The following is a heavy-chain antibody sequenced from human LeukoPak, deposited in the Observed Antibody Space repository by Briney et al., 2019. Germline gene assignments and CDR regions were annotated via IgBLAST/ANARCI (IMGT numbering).Heavy chain of an antibody. Sequence: GGSLRLSCAASGFTFSSYGMHWVRQAPGKGLEWVAVISYDGSNKYYADSVKGRYTISRDNSKNTLYLQMDSLRAEDTAVYYCAKGREYSSGRYNWYFDLWGRGTLVTVSS. D-gene: IGHD6-19*01. J-gene: IGHJ2*01. CDR1: GFTFSSYG. CDR2: ISYDGSNK. CDR3: AKGREYSSGRYNWYFDL. V-gene: IGHV3-30*18.